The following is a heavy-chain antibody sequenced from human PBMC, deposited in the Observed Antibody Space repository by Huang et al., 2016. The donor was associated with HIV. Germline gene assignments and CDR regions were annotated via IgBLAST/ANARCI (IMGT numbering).Heavy chain of an antibody. D-gene: IGHD2-2*01. J-gene: IGHJ3*02. CDR1: GGSISSSSYY. CDR2: IYYMGSN. Sequence: QLQLQESGPGLVKPSETLSLTCSVSGGSISSSSYYWGWIRQPPGKGLEWIGGIYYMGSNCNNPALKSRVTIAGETAKNQFSLRLSYVTAADTSGYYCARHMDCSSSSCLAGGHERGPFDMWGQGTMVTVSS. V-gene: IGHV4-39*01. CDR3: ARHMDCSSSSCLAGGHERGPFDM.